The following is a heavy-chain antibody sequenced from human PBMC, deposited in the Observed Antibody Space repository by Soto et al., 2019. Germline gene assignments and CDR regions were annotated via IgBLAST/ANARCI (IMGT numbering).Heavy chain of an antibody. J-gene: IGHJ6*02. Sequence: PGGSLRLSCAASGFTFSSYSMNRVRQAPGKGLEWVSSISSSSSYIYYADSVKGRFTISRDNAKNSLYLQMNSLRAEDTAVYYCARDFSAAAGTIFYYYYGMDVWGQGTTVTVSS. CDR2: ISSSSSYI. CDR1: GFTFSSYS. V-gene: IGHV3-21*01. D-gene: IGHD6-13*01. CDR3: ARDFSAAAGTIFYYYYGMDV.